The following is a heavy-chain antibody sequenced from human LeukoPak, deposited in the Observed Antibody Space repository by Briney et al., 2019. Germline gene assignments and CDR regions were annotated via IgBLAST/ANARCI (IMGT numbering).Heavy chain of an antibody. CDR2: IIPIFGTA. CDR3: ARDVSSSWYFDY. V-gene: IGHV1-69*06. CDR1: GGTFSTYA. Sequence: SVKVSCKASGGTFSTYAISWVRQAPGQGLEWMGGIIPIFGTANYAQKFQGRVTITADKSTSTAYMDLSSLRSEDTAVYYCARDVSSSWYFDYWGQGTLVTVSS. J-gene: IGHJ4*02. D-gene: IGHD6-13*01.